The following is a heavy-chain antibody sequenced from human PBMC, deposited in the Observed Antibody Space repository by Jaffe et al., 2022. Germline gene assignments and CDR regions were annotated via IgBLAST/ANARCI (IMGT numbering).Heavy chain of an antibody. D-gene: IGHD4-17*01. V-gene: IGHV4-61*01. Sequence: QVQLQESGPGLVKPSETLSLTCTVSGGSDSSANYYWSWIRRPPGKGLEWIASVYYTGSTNYNPSLKSRVTISVDMSKNQFSLKVSSVTAADTAVYYCARGVDYGNYGRWLRLDYWGQGTLVTVSS. CDR2: VYYTGST. CDR1: GGSDSSANYY. J-gene: IGHJ4*02. CDR3: ARGVDYGNYGRWLRLDY.